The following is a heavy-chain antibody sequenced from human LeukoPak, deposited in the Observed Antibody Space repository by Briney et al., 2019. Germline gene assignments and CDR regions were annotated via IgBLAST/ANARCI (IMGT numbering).Heavy chain of an antibody. J-gene: IGHJ6*03. Sequence: SETLSLTCTVSGGSISSSSYYWGWIRQPPGKGLEWIGSIYYSGSTYYNPSLKSRVTISVDTSKNQFSLKLSSVIAADTAVYYCARWVRYSLYYYMDVWGKGTTVTVSS. D-gene: IGHD2-15*01. V-gene: IGHV4-39*01. CDR2: IYYSGST. CDR1: GGSISSSSYY. CDR3: ARWVRYSLYYYMDV.